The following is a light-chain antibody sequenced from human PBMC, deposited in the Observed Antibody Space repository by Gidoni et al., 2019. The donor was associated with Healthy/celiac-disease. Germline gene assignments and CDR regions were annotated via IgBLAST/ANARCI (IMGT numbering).Light chain of an antibody. CDR2: ERS. CDR1: SSDVGSYNL. Sequence: QSALTQPPSVSASPGPSLTISCTGTSSDVGSYNLVSCYHQHPGKAPKLMNYERSKRPSGVSNRFSGSKSGNTASLTISGLQEEDEAYYYCCSYAGRSTFVVFGGGTKLTVL. J-gene: IGLJ2*01. CDR3: CSYAGRSTFVV. V-gene: IGLV2-23*03.